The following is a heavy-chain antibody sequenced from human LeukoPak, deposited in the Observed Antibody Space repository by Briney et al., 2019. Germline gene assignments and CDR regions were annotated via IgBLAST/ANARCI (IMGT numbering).Heavy chain of an antibody. CDR1: SGSISSSSYY. CDR2: IYYSGST. D-gene: IGHD3-9*01. Sequence: PSESLSLTCTVSSGSISSSSYYWGWIRQPSGKGLEWIGSIYYSGSTYYNPSLKSRVTISVDTSKNQFSLKLSSVTAADTAVYYCASLRGSNYYILTGYYYYYYMDVWGKGTTVTISS. CDR3: ASLRGSNYYILTGYYYYYYMDV. V-gene: IGHV4-39*01. J-gene: IGHJ6*03.